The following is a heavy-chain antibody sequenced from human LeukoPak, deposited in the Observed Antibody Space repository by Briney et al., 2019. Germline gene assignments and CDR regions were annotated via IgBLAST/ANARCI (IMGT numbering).Heavy chain of an antibody. J-gene: IGHJ4*02. Sequence: GGSLRLSCAASGFTFSSYGMHWVRQAPGKGLEWVAVIWYDGSNKYYADSVKGRFTISRDNSKNTLYLQMNSLRAEDTAVYYCAKESYYDSTYYFDYWGQGTLVTVSS. CDR3: AKESYYDSTYYFDY. V-gene: IGHV3-33*06. CDR2: IWYDGSNK. CDR1: GFTFSSYG. D-gene: IGHD3-22*01.